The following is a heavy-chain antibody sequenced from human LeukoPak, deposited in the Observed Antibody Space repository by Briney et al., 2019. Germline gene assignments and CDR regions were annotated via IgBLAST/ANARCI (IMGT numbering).Heavy chain of an antibody. V-gene: IGHV3-48*03. D-gene: IGHD6-19*01. CDR3: ARGQWPPFY. J-gene: IGHJ4*02. CDR2: ISSSGNSM. CDR1: GFTFSSYE. Sequence: GGSLRLSCAASGFTFSSYEMNWVRQAPGKGLEWVSCISSSGNSMYYADSVEGRFTISRDNAENSLSLQMNSLRAEDTAVYYCARGQWPPFYWGQGTLVTVSS.